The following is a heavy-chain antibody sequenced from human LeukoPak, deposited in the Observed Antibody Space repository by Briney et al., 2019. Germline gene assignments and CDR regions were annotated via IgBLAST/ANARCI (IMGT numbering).Heavy chain of an antibody. CDR1: GYTFTGYY. Sequence: GASVKVSCKASGYTFTGYYMHWVRQAPGQGLEWMGIINPSGGSTSYAQKFQGRVTMTRDMSTSTVYMELSSLRSEDTAVYYCARGENSEYYGSGSYLFDYWGQGTLVTVSS. CDR3: ARGENSEYYGSGSYLFDY. CDR2: INPSGGST. J-gene: IGHJ4*02. D-gene: IGHD3-10*01. V-gene: IGHV1-46*01.